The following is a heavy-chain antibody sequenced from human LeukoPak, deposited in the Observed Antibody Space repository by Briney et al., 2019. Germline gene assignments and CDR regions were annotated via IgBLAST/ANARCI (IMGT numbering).Heavy chain of an antibody. J-gene: IGHJ4*02. V-gene: IGHV4-59*08. D-gene: IGHD6-13*01. CDR1: GGSISSYY. CDR3: ARFIAARFDY. Sequence: SETLSLTCTVSGGSISSYYWSWIRQPPGKGLEWIGYIYYSGSTYYNPSLKSRVTISVDTSKNQFSLKLSSVTAADTAVYYCARFIAARFDYWGQGTLVTVSS. CDR2: IYYSGST.